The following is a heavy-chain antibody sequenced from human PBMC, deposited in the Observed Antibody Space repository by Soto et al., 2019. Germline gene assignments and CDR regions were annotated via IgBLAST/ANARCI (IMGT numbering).Heavy chain of an antibody. CDR2: ISPIFGTA. CDR3: ASGEKVTCMVNAMCLIRY. CDR1: GGTFSSYA. V-gene: IGHV1-69*01. Sequence: QVQLVQSGAEVKKPGSSVKVSCKASGGTFSSYAISWVRQAPGQGLEWMGGISPIFGTANYAQKFKGRVTITADESTRTAYMELSSLRSEDTAVYYCASGEKVTCMVNAMCLIRYWGQGTLVNVSS. J-gene: IGHJ4*02. D-gene: IGHD2-8*01.